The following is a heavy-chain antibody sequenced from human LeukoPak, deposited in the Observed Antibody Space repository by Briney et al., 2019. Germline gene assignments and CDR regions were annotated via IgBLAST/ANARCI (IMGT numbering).Heavy chain of an antibody. D-gene: IGHD2-15*01. CDR2: INHSGST. Sequence: SETLSLTCAVYGGSFSGYYWSWIRQPPGKGLEWIGEINHSGSTNYNPSLKSRVTISVDTSKNQFPLKLSSATAADTAVYYCARGYCSGGSCGSTYYYYGMDVWGKGTTVTVSS. V-gene: IGHV4-34*01. CDR1: GGSFSGYY. CDR3: ARGYCSGGSCGSTYYYYGMDV. J-gene: IGHJ6*04.